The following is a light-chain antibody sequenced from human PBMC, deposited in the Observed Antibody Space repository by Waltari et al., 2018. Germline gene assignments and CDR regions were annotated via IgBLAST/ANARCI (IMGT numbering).Light chain of an antibody. V-gene: IGLV2-14*01. CDR2: EVN. CDR1: SSDVGGYNY. CDR3: SSYISGSTPYV. J-gene: IGLJ1*01. Sequence: QPALTQPASVSGSPGQSITISCTGTSSDVGGYNYVSWYQQRPGKAPKLMIYEVNNRPSGVSTRFSGSKSGNRASLTISGLQAEDEADYYCSSYISGSTPYVFGTGTKVTVL.